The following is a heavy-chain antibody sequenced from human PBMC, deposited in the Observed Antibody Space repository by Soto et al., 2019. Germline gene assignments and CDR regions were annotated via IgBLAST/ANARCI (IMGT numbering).Heavy chain of an antibody. D-gene: IGHD1-1*01. V-gene: IGHV3-21*01. CDR1: GFTFSTYA. J-gene: IGHJ4*02. CDR3: ARTLDYNWNDALDY. Sequence: PVGSLRLSCSTSGFTFSTYAMNWVRQAPGKGLEWVSSISSSSSYIYYADSVKGRFTISRDNAKNSLYLQMNSLRAEDTAVYYCARTLDYNWNDALDYWGQGTLVTVSS. CDR2: ISSSSSYI.